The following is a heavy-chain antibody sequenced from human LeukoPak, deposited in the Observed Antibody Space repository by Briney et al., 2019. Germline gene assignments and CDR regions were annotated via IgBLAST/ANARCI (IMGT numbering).Heavy chain of an antibody. CDR3: ARQEARGYLYEGLDY. V-gene: IGHV3-48*04. J-gene: IGHJ4*02. D-gene: IGHD3-22*01. Sequence: GGSLRLSCAASGFTFSSYSMNWVRQTPGKGLEWVSYISSSGSTIYYADSVKGRFTISRDNAKNSLYLQMNSLRPDDTAIYSCARQEARGYLYEGLDYWGQGTLVTVSS. CDR2: ISSSGSTI. CDR1: GFTFSSYS.